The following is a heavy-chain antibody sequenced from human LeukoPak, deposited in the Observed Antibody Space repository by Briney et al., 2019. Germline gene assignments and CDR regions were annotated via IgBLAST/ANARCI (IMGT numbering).Heavy chain of an antibody. CDR1: GGSLSNYY. V-gene: IGHV4-59*01. D-gene: IGHD6-6*01. CDR2: MYYSGTT. Sequence: SETLSLTCTVSGGSLSNYYWGWIRQPPGRGPEWIGHMYYSGTTNYNSSLKSRVTISLDTSKNHFSLKLTAVTAADAAVYYCARRDSSYHSFDYWGQGTLVTVSS. J-gene: IGHJ4*02. CDR3: ARRDSSYHSFDY.